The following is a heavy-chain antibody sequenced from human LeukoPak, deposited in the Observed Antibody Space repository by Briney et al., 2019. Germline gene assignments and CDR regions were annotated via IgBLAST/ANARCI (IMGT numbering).Heavy chain of an antibody. CDR3: ARVRPIQLWPNEGYNWFDP. CDR1: GYTFTNYD. CDR2: MNPNSGNT. Sequence: GASVKVSCKASGYTFTNYDINWVRQATGQGLEWMGWMNPNSGNTGYAEKFQGRVTMTKNTSICTAYMELNSLRSEDTAVYYCARVRPIQLWPNEGYNWFDPWGQGTLVTVSS. V-gene: IGHV1-8*01. J-gene: IGHJ5*02. D-gene: IGHD5-18*01.